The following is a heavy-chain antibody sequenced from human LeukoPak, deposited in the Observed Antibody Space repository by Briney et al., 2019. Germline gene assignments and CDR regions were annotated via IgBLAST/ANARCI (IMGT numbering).Heavy chain of an antibody. Sequence: PGGSLRLSCAASGFTFSSYDMSWVRQAPGKGLEWVSAISGSGGSTYYADSVKGRFTISRDNSKNTLYLQMNSLRAEDTAVYYCAKDTALYYYDSSGHVEEWGQGTLVTVSS. CDR2: ISGSGGST. D-gene: IGHD3-22*01. J-gene: IGHJ4*02. CDR3: AKDTALYYYDSSGHVEE. CDR1: GFTFSSYD. V-gene: IGHV3-23*01.